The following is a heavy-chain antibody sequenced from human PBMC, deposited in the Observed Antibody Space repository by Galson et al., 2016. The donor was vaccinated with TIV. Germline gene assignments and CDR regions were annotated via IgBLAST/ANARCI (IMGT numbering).Heavy chain of an antibody. CDR1: GDSISSSRHF. CDR2: IYYSRHT. CDR3: ARQEQEMEAPLWD. D-gene: IGHD3-16*01. V-gene: IGHV4-39*01. J-gene: IGHJ4*01. Sequence: SETLSLTCTVSGDSISSSRHFWGWIRQPPGKGLEWIGTIYYSRHTYYTSSLKSRVTVSVDASRNQFSLKLTSVTASDTAIYYCARQEQEMEAPLWDWGHGTLVTGSS.